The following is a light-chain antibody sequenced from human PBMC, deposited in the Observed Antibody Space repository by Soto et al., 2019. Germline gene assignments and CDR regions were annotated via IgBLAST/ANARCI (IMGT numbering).Light chain of an antibody. V-gene: IGKV1-5*03. CDR1: QSLNSE. Sequence: DIQMTQSPSTLSASVGDRVTITCRASQSLNSEFAWYQQKPGKAPKLLIYQASSLKGGVPSRFTHIGYGTEVILTISSLQPDDSETYYCQQYNAYSLTFGGGTKVEIK. CDR2: QAS. J-gene: IGKJ4*01. CDR3: QQYNAYSLT.